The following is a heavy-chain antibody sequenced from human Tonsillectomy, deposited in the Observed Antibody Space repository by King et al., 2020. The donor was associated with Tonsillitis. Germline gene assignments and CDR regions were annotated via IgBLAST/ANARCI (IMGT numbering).Heavy chain of an antibody. V-gene: IGHV5-51*03. CDR2: VYPGVSDA. CDR1: GYIFTSYW. CDR3: ARRRGTYFYDTSGLPDAFDN. Sequence: QLVQSGAEVKKPGESLKISCMGSGYIFTSYWIAWVRQMPGKGLEWMGIVYPGVSDARDSPSIQGQVTISADQSISTAFLQWSSLKGSDTAMYYCARRRGTYFYDTSGLPDAFDNWGQGTMVTVSS. J-gene: IGHJ3*02. D-gene: IGHD3-22*01.